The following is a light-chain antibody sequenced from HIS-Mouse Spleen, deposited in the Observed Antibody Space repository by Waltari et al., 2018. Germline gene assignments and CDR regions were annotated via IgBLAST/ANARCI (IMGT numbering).Light chain of an antibody. Sequence: EIVLTQSPGTLSLSPGERATLSCRASQSVSSSYLAWYQQKPGQAPRLLIYGASSRATGIPDRFSCSGSGTDFTLTISRLEPEDFAVYYCQQYGSSPHFGPGTKVDIK. J-gene: IGKJ3*01. CDR1: QSVSSSY. V-gene: IGKV3-20*01. CDR2: GAS. CDR3: QQYGSSPH.